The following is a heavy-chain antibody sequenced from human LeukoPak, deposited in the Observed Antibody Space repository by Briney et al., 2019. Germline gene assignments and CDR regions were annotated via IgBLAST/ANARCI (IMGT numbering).Heavy chain of an antibody. Sequence: GASVKVSCKASGYTFTDYFIHWVRQAPGQGLEWMGWINPNSGGTNYAQKFQGRVTMTRDTSISTAYMELSRLRSDDTAVYYCARDRGEGGYDLTYYYMDVWGKGTTVTVSS. D-gene: IGHD5-12*01. CDR3: ARDRGEGGYDLTYYYMDV. V-gene: IGHV1-2*02. J-gene: IGHJ6*03. CDR2: INPNSGGT. CDR1: GYTFTDYF.